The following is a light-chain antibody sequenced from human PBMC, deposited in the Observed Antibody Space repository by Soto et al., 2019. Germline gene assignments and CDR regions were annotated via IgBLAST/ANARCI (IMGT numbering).Light chain of an antibody. CDR3: ASWDVSLNGGV. V-gene: IGLV1-44*01. J-gene: IGLJ3*02. CDR2: NND. Sequence: QSVLTQSPSASGTPGQRVTMSCSGGSSNIGTNTANWYQQVPGTAPKLLIYNNDQRPSGVPDRFSGSKSGTSASLAISGLQSEDDADYYCASWDVSLNGGVFGGGTKLTVL. CDR1: SSNIGTNT.